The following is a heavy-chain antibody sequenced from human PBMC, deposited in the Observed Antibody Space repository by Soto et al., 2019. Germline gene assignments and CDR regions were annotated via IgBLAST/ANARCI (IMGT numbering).Heavy chain of an antibody. D-gene: IGHD6-19*01. V-gene: IGHV4-59*01. J-gene: IGHJ6*02. CDR1: GGSISSYY. CDR3: ASLAVAGTKNYYYYYGMDV. CDR2: IYYSGST. Sequence: SETLSLTCTVSGGSISSYYWSWIRQPPGKGLEWIGYIYYSGSTNYNPSLKSRVTISVDTSKNQFSLKLSSVTAADTAVYYCASLAVAGTKNYYYYYGMDVWGQGTTVTVSS.